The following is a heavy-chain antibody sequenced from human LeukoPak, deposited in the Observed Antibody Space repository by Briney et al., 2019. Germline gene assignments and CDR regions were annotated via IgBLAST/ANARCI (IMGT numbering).Heavy chain of an antibody. V-gene: IGHV1-8*03. J-gene: IGHJ4*02. CDR2: MNPNSGNT. D-gene: IGHD6-6*01. Sequence: ASVKVSCKASGYTFTNYDINWVRQATGQGLEWMGYMNPNSGNTGYARKFQDRVTITSDTSISTAYMELSSLRSDDTAVYYCARDYSSSSLDYWGQGTLVTVSS. CDR1: GYTFTNYD. CDR3: ARDYSSSSLDY.